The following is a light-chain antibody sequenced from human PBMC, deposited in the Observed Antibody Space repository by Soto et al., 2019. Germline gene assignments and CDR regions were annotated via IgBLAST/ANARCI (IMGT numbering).Light chain of an antibody. CDR3: QQYNERPPLT. CDR2: GAS. Sequence: EIVMTQSPATLSVSPGERATLSCRASQSVGSNVAWYQQKPGQAPRLLIYGASSRATGIPARVSGSGSGTDFTLTISSLQSDDVGVYYCQQYNERPPLTFGQGTKVEIK. J-gene: IGKJ1*01. V-gene: IGKV3-15*01. CDR1: QSVGSN.